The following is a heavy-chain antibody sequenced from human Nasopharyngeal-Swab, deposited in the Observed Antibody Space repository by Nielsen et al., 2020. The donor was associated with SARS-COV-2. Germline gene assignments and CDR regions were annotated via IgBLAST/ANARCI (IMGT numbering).Heavy chain of an antibody. Sequence: GESLKISCAASGFSFSSHGMTWVRQAPGKGLEWVAGIDGGYGTYYPDYVKGRFSISRDSSKNTLYLQMDSLRGEDTAVYYCARDAPAHYGAFYWGRGILVTVSS. J-gene: IGHJ4*02. CDR3: ARDAPAHYGAFY. CDR2: IDGGYGT. V-gene: IGHV3-66*02. CDR1: GFSFSSHG. D-gene: IGHD4-17*01.